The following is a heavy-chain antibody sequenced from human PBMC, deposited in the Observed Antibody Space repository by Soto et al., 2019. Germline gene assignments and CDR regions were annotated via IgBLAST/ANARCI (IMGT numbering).Heavy chain of an antibody. Sequence: LQLQESGSGLVQPSQTLSLTCTASGGSISTYDYSWSWIRQPPGGGLEWIGSSYQTGRTYVIPSLKSRVTMSLDKSKNQFSLNLTAVTAADTALYYCAREMTIFGVAPGGGLDVGGQGIKVTVSS. D-gene: IGHD3-3*01. CDR2: SYQTGRT. V-gene: IGHV4-30-2*01. CDR1: GGSISTYDYS. CDR3: AREMTIFGVAPGGGLDV. J-gene: IGHJ6*02.